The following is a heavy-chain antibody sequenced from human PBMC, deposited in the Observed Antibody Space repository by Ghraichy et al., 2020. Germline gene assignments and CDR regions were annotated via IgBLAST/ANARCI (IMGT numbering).Heavy chain of an antibody. Sequence: GSLRLSCAASGFTFSSYSMNWVRQAPGKGLEWVSYISSSSSTIYYADSVKGRFTISRDNAKNSLYLQMNSLRDEDTAVYYCARASPAGDGYNSSPDYWGQGTLVTVSS. CDR1: GFTFSSYS. CDR2: ISSSSSTI. J-gene: IGHJ4*02. D-gene: IGHD5-24*01. V-gene: IGHV3-48*02. CDR3: ARASPAGDGYNSSPDY.